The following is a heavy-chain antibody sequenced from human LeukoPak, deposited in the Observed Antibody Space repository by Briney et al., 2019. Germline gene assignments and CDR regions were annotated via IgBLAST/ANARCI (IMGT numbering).Heavy chain of an antibody. V-gene: IGHV3-30*04. D-gene: IGHD5-24*01. CDR2: ISYDGSNK. J-gene: IGHJ4*02. Sequence: GGSLRLSCAASGFTFSSYAMHWVRQAPGKGLEWVAVISYDGSNKYYADSVKGRFTISRDNSKNTLYLQMNSLKAEDTAVYYCARDLLGMVDYWGQGTLVTVSS. CDR3: ARDLLGMVDY. CDR1: GFTFSSYA.